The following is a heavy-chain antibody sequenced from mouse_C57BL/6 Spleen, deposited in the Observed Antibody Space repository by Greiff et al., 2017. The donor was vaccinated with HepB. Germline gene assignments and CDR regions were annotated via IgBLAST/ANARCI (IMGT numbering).Heavy chain of an antibody. Sequence: QVQLKQPGAELVMPGASVKLSCKASGYTFTSYWMHWVKQRPGQGLEWIGEIDPSDSYTNYNQKFKGKSTLTVDKSSSTAYMQLSSLTSEDSAVYYCARPGEYGNYGAYWGQGTLVTVSA. V-gene: IGHV1-69*01. D-gene: IGHD2-1*01. CDR3: ARPGEYGNYGAY. J-gene: IGHJ3*01. CDR1: GYTFTSYW. CDR2: IDPSDSYT.